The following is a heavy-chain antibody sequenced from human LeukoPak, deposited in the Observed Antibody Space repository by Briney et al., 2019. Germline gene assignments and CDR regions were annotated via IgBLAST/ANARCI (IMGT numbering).Heavy chain of an antibody. CDR3: APIGYYYVS. J-gene: IGHJ4*02. Sequence: SETLSLTCAVYGGSFSGYYWSWVRQPPGKGLEWIGEINHSGSTNYNPSLKSRVTISVDTSKNQFSLKLSSVTAADTAVYYCAPIGYYYVSWGQGTLVTVSS. CDR2: INHSGST. D-gene: IGHD3-10*02. CDR1: GGSFSGYY. V-gene: IGHV4-34*01.